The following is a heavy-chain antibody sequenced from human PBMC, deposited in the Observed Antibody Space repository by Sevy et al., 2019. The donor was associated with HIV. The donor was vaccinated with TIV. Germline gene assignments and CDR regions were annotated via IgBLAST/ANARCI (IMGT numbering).Heavy chain of an antibody. CDR3: ATETVCYYCSGSLN. V-gene: IGHV1-24*01. J-gene: IGHJ4*02. CDR2: FDPEDGET. CDR1: GYTLTELS. Sequence: ASVKVSCKVSGYTLTELSMHWVRQAPGKGLEWMGGFDPEDGETIYAQKFQGRGTMTEDTSTDTAYMELSSLRSEDTAVYYCATETVCYYCSGSLNWGQGTLVTGSS. D-gene: IGHD3-10*01.